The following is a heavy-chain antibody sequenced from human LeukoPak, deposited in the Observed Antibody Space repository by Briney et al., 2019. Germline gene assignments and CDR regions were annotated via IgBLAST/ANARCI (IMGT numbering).Heavy chain of an antibody. CDR3: AKGYSSGWTELDY. Sequence: GGSLRLSCAASGFTFSSYAMHWVRQAPGKGLEWVAVISYDGSNKYYADSVKGRFTISRDNSKNTLYLQMNSLRAKDTAVYYCAKGYSSGWTELDYWGQGTLVTVSS. CDR1: GFTFSSYA. J-gene: IGHJ4*02. D-gene: IGHD6-19*01. V-gene: IGHV3-30*04. CDR2: ISYDGSNK.